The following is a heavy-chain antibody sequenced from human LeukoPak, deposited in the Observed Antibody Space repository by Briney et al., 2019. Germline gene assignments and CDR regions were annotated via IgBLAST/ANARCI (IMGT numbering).Heavy chain of an antibody. V-gene: IGHV1-46*01. D-gene: IGHD6-19*01. CDR2: INPSGGST. Sequence: ASVKVSCKASGYTFTSYYMHWVRQAPGQGLEWMGIINPSGGSTSYAQKFQGRVTMTRDTSTSTVYMELSSLRSEDTAVYYCARDSPAQWKRYSSGGKRWFDPWGQGTLVTVSS. CDR1: GYTFTSYY. J-gene: IGHJ5*02. CDR3: ARDSPAQWKRYSSGGKRWFDP.